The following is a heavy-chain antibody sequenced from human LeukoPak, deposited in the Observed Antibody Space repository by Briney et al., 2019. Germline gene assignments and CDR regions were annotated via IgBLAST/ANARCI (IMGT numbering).Heavy chain of an antibody. D-gene: IGHD3-16*01. J-gene: IGHJ6*03. CDR1: NGSISSSSYY. CDR3: ARDVSSASFTYYYYMDV. Sequence: PSETLSLTCTVSNGSISSSSYYWGWIRQPPGKGLEWIGTIYYSGSTYYNPSLKSRVTISVDTSKNQFSLRLYSVTAADTAVYYCARDVSSASFTYYYYMDVWGKGTTVTVS. V-gene: IGHV4-39*07. CDR2: IYYSGST.